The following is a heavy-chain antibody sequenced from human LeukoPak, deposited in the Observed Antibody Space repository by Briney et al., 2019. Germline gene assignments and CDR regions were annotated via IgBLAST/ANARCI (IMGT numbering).Heavy chain of an antibody. V-gene: IGHV3-64D*06. CDR2: ISNNGGST. D-gene: IGHD1-26*01. CDR3: VKDRRGSYSGRLDY. CDR1: GFTFSSYA. J-gene: IGHJ4*02. Sequence: GGSLRLSCSASGFTFSSYAMHWVRQAPGKGLEYVSAISNNGGSTYYADSVKDRFTISRDNPKNTLYLQMSSVRAEDTAVYYCVKDRRGSYSGRLDYWGQGTLVTVSS.